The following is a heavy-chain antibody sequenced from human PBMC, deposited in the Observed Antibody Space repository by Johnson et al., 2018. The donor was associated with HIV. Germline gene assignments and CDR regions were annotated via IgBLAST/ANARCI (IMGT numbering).Heavy chain of an antibody. J-gene: IGHJ3*02. CDR3: AKAEGATSAFDI. Sequence: HVQVVESGGGVVQPGRSLRLSCAASGFTFSSYGMHWVRQAPGKGLEWVANIWYDGINKYYSDSVKGRFTISRDNSKNTLYLQMNSLRAEDTAVYYCAKAEGATSAFDIWGQGTMVTVSS. D-gene: IGHD1-26*01. CDR2: IWYDGINK. CDR1: GFTFSSYG. V-gene: IGHV3-33*06.